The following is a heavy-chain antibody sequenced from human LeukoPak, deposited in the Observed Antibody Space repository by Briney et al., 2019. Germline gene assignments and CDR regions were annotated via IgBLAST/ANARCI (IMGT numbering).Heavy chain of an antibody. V-gene: IGHV1-69*01. CDR2: IIPIFGTA. Sequence: SVKVSCKASGGTFSSYAISWVRQAPGQGLEWMGGIIPIFGTADYAQKFQGRVTITADESTSTAYMELSSLRSEDTAVYYCASEYRDWYFDLWGRGTLVTVSS. CDR3: ASEYRDWYFDL. CDR1: GGTFSSYA. D-gene: IGHD3-10*01. J-gene: IGHJ2*01.